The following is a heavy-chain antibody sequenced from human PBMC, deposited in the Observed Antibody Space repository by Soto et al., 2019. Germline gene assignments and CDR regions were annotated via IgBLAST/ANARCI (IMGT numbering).Heavy chain of an antibody. CDR1: GGSISDFY. J-gene: IGHJ6*02. Sequence: SETLSLTCNVSGGSISDFYWSWIRQSPGKRLGWIGYLYYTGSTNYNPALKSRVTISLDTSKNQFSLKVRSVTAADTAVYYCARGGGYDFRSSQAPPIDVWGQGTTVTVS. D-gene: IGHD3-3*01. CDR2: LYYTGST. V-gene: IGHV4-59*01. CDR3: ARGGGYDFRSSQAPPIDV.